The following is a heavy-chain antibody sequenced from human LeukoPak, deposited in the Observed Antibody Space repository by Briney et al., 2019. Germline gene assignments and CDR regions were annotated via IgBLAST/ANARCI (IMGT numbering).Heavy chain of an antibody. J-gene: IGHJ3*02. Sequence: GGSLRLSCAASGFTFSTYGMHWVRQAPGKGLEWVAVISNDGSNKKYADSVKGRFTITRDNSKNTLYLQMNSLRAEDTAVYYCAKDGTYYDILTGYYPDAFDIWGQGTMVTVSS. CDR3: AKDGTYYDILTGYYPDAFDI. D-gene: IGHD3-9*01. V-gene: IGHV3-30*18. CDR1: GFTFSTYG. CDR2: ISNDGSNK.